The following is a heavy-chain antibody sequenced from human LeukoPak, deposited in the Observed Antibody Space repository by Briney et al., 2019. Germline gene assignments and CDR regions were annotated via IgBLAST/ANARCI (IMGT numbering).Heavy chain of an antibody. CDR2: INPNSGGT. CDR1: GYTFTGYY. V-gene: IGHV1-2*06. Sequence: GASVKVSCKASGYTFTGYYMHWVRQAPGQGLEWMGRINPNSGGTNYAQKFQGRVTMTRDTPISTAYMELSRLRSDDTAVYYCAREARYSSSKFDPWGQGTLVTVSS. J-gene: IGHJ5*02. CDR3: AREARYSSSKFDP. D-gene: IGHD6-13*01.